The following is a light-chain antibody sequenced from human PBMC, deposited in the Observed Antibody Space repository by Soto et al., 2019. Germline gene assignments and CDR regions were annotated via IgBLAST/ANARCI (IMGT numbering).Light chain of an antibody. CDR1: ESVSRN. V-gene: IGKV3-20*01. CDR2: DAS. J-gene: IGKJ1*01. CDR3: QQYGSSPWT. Sequence: EVVMTQSPATLSVSPWERATLSCRASESVSRNLAWYQQKPGQAPRLLIYDASTRATGIPDRFSGGGSGTDFTLTISRLEPEDFAVYYCQQYGSSPWTFGQGTKVDIK.